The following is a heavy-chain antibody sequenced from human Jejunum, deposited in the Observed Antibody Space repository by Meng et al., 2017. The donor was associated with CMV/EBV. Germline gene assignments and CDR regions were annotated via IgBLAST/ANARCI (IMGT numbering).Heavy chain of an antibody. V-gene: IGHV3-7*04. CDR1: GFTFRSSW. CDR2: INGDGTWS. J-gene: IGHJ4*02. CDR3: EGGDGY. Sequence: LRVSCAASGFTFRSSWVSWVRRAPGKGLEWVANINGDGTWSQYVDSVKVRFIISRDNAQNSLYLQMNSLRVDDTAMYFCEGGDGYWGRGTLVTVSS.